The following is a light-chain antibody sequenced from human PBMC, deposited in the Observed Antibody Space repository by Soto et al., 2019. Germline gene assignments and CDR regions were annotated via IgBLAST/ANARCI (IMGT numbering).Light chain of an antibody. Sequence: IVMTQTPLSSRVILGQPASISCRSSQSLVGSDGVTYLTWLQQRPGQPPRLLIYRNSARFLGAPDRFRGSGAGTDFTLEISRVEPEDVGIYYCMQANDLPHSFGQGTKLEIE. J-gene: IGKJ2*01. CDR2: RNS. CDR3: MQANDLPHS. CDR1: QSLVGSDGVTY. V-gene: IGKV2-24*01.